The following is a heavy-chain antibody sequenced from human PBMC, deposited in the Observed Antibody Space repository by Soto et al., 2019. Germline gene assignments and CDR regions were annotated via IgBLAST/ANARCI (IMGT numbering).Heavy chain of an antibody. CDR1: GGSFSGYY. V-gene: IGHV4-34*01. CDR2: INHSGST. CDR3: ARGQSNWFDP. Sequence: TSETLSLTCAVYGGSFSGYYWSWIRQPPGKGLEWIGEINHSGSTNYNPSLKSRVTISVDTSKNQFSPKLSSVTAADTAVYYCARGQSNWFDPWGQGTLVTVSS. J-gene: IGHJ5*02.